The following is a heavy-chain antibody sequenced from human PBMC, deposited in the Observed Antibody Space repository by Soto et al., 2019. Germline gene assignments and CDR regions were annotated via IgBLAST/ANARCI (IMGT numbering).Heavy chain of an antibody. V-gene: IGHV1-69*11. CDR3: ARGPQPRYTPDHYAVDV. J-gene: IGHJ6*02. CDR1: GGTFSSSG. D-gene: IGHD1-20*01. Sequence: ASVKVSCKASGGTFSSSGFSWVRQAPGQGLEWMGMIVPSLDTTNYAQKFQARVTITADEVTSTAYMELRSLRSEDTAVYYCARGPQPRYTPDHYAVDVWGQGTRVTVSS. CDR2: IVPSLDTT.